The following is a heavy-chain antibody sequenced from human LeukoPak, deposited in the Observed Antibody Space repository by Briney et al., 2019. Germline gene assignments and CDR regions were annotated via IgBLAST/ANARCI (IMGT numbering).Heavy chain of an antibody. Sequence: ASVKVSCXVSGYTFTDYYMHWVQQAPGKGLEWMGLVDPEDGETIYAEKFQGRVTITADTSTDTAYMELSSLRSEDTAVYYCARRYCSSTSCYIFSDGGVDYWGQGTLVTVSS. D-gene: IGHD2-2*02. CDR2: VDPEDGET. J-gene: IGHJ4*02. CDR3: ARRYCSSTSCYIFSDGGVDY. CDR1: GYTFTDYY. V-gene: IGHV1-69-2*01.